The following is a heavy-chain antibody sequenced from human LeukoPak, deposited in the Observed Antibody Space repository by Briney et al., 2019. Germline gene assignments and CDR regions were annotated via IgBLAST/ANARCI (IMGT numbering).Heavy chain of an antibody. V-gene: IGHV4-34*09. CDR3: ARGHCSSTSCYVGDY. CDR2: IYYSGST. CDR1: GGSFSGYY. D-gene: IGHD2-2*01. Sequence: SETLSLTCAVYGGSFSGYYWSWIRQPPGKGLEWIGYIYYSGSTYYNPSLKSRVTISVDTSKNQFSLKLSSVTAADTAVYYCARGHCSSTSCYVGDYWGQGTLVTVSS. J-gene: IGHJ4*02.